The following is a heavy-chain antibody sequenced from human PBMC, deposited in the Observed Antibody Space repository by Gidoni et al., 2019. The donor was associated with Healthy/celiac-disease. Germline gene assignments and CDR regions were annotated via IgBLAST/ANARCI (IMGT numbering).Heavy chain of an antibody. CDR1: GFTFSSYS. CDR2: ISSSSSYI. CDR3: ARAPSAGSPRNWFDP. D-gene: IGHD6-13*01. V-gene: IGHV3-21*01. J-gene: IGHJ5*02. Sequence: AASGFTFSSYSMNWVRQAPGKGLECVSSISSSSSYIYYADSVKGRFTISRDNANTALDLQMNSLRAEDTAVYYCARAPSAGSPRNWFDPWGQGTLVTVSS.